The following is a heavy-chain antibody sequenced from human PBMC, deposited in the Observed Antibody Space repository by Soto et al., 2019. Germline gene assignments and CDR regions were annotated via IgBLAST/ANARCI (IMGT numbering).Heavy chain of an antibody. Sequence: EVPLVESGGGLIQPGGSLRLSCAASGFTVSSNYMSWVRXXPGKGLEWVSVIYSGGSTYYADSVKGRFTISRDNSXXXXXXXXXXXXXXXXXXXXXXXXXXXXXXXXXFQHXGQGTLVTVSS. CDR2: IYSGGST. CDR3: XXXXXXXXXXXXFQH. V-gene: IGHV3-53*01. J-gene: IGHJ1*01. CDR1: GFTVSSNY.